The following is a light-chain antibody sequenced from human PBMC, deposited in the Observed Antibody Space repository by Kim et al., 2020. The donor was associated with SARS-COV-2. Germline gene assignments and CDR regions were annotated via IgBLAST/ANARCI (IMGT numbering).Light chain of an antibody. CDR3: QQYNNWPPVT. Sequence: EIVMTQSPATLSVSPGERATLSCRASQTVNSNLAWYQLKPGQAPRLLIYRASTRATGIPARFSGSGSGTEFTLSISSLQSEDFAVYYCQQYNNWPPVTFGQGTKVEIK. CDR1: QTVNSN. J-gene: IGKJ1*01. V-gene: IGKV3-15*01. CDR2: RAS.